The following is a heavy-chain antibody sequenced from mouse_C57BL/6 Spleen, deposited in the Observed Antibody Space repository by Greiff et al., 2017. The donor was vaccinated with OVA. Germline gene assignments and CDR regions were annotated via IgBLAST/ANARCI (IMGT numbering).Heavy chain of an antibody. V-gene: IGHV5-16*01. CDR1: GFTFSDYY. CDR2: INYDGSST. Sequence: EVQLVESEGGLVQPGSSMKLSCTASGFTFSDYYMAWVRQVPEKGLEWVANINYDGSSTYYLDSLKSRFIISRDNAKNILYLQMSSLKSEDTATYYCARDHGSSWYFDVWGTGTTVTVSS. CDR3: ARDHGSSWYFDV. D-gene: IGHD1-1*01. J-gene: IGHJ1*03.